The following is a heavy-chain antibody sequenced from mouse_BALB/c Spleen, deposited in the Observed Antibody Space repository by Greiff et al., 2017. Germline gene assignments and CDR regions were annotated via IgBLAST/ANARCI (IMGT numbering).Heavy chain of an antibody. J-gene: IGHJ3*01. CDR1: GFNIKDYY. CDR3: ASMITEAY. Sequence: VQLQQSGAELVRPGALVKLSCKASGFNIKDYYMHWVKQRPEQGLEWIGWIDPENGNTIYDPKFQGKASITADTSSNTAYLQLSSLTSEDTAVYYCASMITEAYWGQGTLVTVSA. V-gene: IGHV14-1*02. D-gene: IGHD2-4*01. CDR2: IDPENGNT.